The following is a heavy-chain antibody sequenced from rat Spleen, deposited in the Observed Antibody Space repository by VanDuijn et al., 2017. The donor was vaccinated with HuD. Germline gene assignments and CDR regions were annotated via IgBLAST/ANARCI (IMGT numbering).Heavy chain of an antibody. J-gene: IGHJ2*01. CDR2: INTSGGTT. CDR3: TGGDWSGYFDY. CDR1: GFTFSNYG. Sequence: EVQLVESGGGLVQPGRSLKLSCAASGFTFSNYGMAWVRQAPTKGLEWVATINTSGGTTYYPDSVKDRFTISRDTAQNTLYLQMNSLRSEDTATYYCTGGDWSGYFDYWGQGVMVTVSS. D-gene: IGHD1-1*01. V-gene: IGHV5S13*01.